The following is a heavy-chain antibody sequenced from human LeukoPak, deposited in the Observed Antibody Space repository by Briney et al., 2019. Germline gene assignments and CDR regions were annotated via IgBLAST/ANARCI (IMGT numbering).Heavy chain of an antibody. Sequence: GGSLRLSCAASGFTFSSYSMNWVRQAPGKGLEWVSSISSSSSYIYYADSVKGRFTISRDNAKNSLYLQMNSLRAEDTAVYYCARTPYCTNGVCHYYYYYYMDVWGKGTTVTVSS. V-gene: IGHV3-21*01. CDR1: GFTFSSYS. CDR2: ISSSSSYI. CDR3: ARTPYCTNGVCHYYYYYYMDV. D-gene: IGHD2-8*01. J-gene: IGHJ6*03.